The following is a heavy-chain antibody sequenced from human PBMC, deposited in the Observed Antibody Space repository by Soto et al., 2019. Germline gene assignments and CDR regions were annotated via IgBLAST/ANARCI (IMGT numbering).Heavy chain of an antibody. CDR1: GGSISSSSYY. J-gene: IGHJ4*02. D-gene: IGHD3-9*01. Sequence: SETLSLTCTVSGGSISSSSYYWGWIRQPPGKGLEWIGSIYYSGSTYYNPSLKSRVTISVDTSKNQFSLKLSSVTAADTAVYYCARPYYDILTGYYFLSAFDYWGQGTLVTVSS. V-gene: IGHV4-39*01. CDR3: ARPYYDILTGYYFLSAFDY. CDR2: IYYSGST.